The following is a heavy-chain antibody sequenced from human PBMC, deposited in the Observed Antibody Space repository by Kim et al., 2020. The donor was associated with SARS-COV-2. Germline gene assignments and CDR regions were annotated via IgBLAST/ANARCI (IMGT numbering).Heavy chain of an antibody. Sequence: ASVKVSCKASGYTFTSYDINWVRQATGQGLEWMGWMNPNSGNTGYAQKFQGRVTMTRNTSISTAYMELSSLRSEDTAVYYCARGIKNYGLHYGGNSELAFDIWGQGTMVTVSS. CDR2: MNPNSGNT. CDR1: GYTFTSYD. J-gene: IGHJ3*02. D-gene: IGHD4-17*01. V-gene: IGHV1-8*01. CDR3: ARGIKNYGLHYGGNSELAFDI.